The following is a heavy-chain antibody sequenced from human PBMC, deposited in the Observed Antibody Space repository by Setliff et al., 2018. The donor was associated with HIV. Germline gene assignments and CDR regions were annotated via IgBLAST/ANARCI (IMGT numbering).Heavy chain of an antibody. CDR1: GDTFSNFA. CDR3: ARDSGYCANGVCSDNY. J-gene: IGHJ4*02. D-gene: IGHD2-8*01. V-gene: IGHV1-69*13. Sequence: SVKVSCKASGDTFSNFAISWVRQAHGQGLEWMGGIIPIFGTANYAQKFQARVTSTADESTSTAYMELSSLRSEDTAVYYCARDSGYCANGVCSDNYWGQGTLVTVSS. CDR2: IIPIFGTA.